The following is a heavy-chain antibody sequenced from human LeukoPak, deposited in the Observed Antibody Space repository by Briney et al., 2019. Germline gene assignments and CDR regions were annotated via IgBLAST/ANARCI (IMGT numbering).Heavy chain of an antibody. D-gene: IGHD6-13*01. V-gene: IGHV4-34*01. CDR3: ARHSSSWYSDAFDI. J-gene: IGHJ3*02. CDR2: INHSGST. Sequence: PSETLSLTCAVYGGSFSGYYWSWIRQPPGKGLGWIGEINHSGSTNYNPSLKSRVTISVDTSKNQFSLKLSSVTAADTAVYYCARHSSSWYSDAFDIWGQGTMVTVSS. CDR1: GGSFSGYY.